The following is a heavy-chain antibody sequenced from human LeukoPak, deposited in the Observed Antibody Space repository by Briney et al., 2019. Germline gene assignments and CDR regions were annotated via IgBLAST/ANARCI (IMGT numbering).Heavy chain of an antibody. CDR2: IYYTGST. CDR1: GGSISSYY. Sequence: KTSETLSLTCTVSGGSISSYYWGWIRQPPGKELEWIGYIYYTGSTSYNPSLKSRLTMSVDTSKNQFSLNLSSVTAADTALYFCARYTGGGLDYWGQGTLVTVSS. V-gene: IGHV4-59*01. J-gene: IGHJ4*02. CDR3: ARYTGGGLDY. D-gene: IGHD2-2*02.